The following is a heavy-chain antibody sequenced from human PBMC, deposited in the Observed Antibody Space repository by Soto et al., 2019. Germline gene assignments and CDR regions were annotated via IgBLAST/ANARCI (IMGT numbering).Heavy chain of an antibody. CDR3: AGRNGYYSGIDY. CDR2: VNHSGGI. CDR1: GGSFSGYY. V-gene: IGHV4-34*02. D-gene: IGHD3-22*01. Sequence: QVQLQQWGAGLLKPSETLSLTCVVYGGSFSGYYWSWIRQPPGKGLEWFGEVNHSGGIDYNPSLKSRVTISVDTSKNQFSLKLSSVTAADPAVYYCAGRNGYYSGIDYWGQGTLVTVSS. J-gene: IGHJ4*02.